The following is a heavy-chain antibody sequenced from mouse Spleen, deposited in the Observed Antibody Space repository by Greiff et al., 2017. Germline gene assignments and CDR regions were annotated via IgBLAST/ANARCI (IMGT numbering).Heavy chain of an antibody. V-gene: IGHV5-9-3*01. D-gene: IGHD4-1*01. CDR1: GFTFSSYA. CDR3: ARRVTGTAFAY. J-gene: IGHJ3*01. CDR2: ISSGGSYT. Sequence: EVQGVESGGGLVKPGGSLKLSCAASGFTFSSYAMSWVRQTPEKRLEWVATISSGGSYTYYPDSVKGRFTISRDNAKNTLYLQMSSLRSEDTAMYYCARRVTGTAFAYWGQGTLVTVSA.